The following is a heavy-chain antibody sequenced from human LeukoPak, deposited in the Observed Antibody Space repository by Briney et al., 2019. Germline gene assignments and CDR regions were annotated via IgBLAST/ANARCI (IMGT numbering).Heavy chain of an antibody. Sequence: GGSLRPPCAASGFTFSSYAMSWVRQAPGKGLEWVSAISGSGGSTYYADSVKGRFTISRDNSKNTLYLQMNSLRAEDTAVYYCAKDPQWLVRDYFDYWGQGTLVTVSS. D-gene: IGHD6-19*01. V-gene: IGHV3-23*01. CDR1: GFTFSSYA. CDR3: AKDPQWLVRDYFDY. J-gene: IGHJ4*02. CDR2: ISGSGGST.